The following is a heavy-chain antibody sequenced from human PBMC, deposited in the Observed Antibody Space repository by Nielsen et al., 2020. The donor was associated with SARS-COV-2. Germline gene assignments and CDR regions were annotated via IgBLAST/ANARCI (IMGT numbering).Heavy chain of an antibody. V-gene: IGHV3-7*05. D-gene: IGHD2-15*01. Sequence: GESLKISCAASGFTFSTYWMSWVRQAPGKGLEWVANIKQDGSDKYYVDSVKGRFTISRDNAKNSLYLQMNSLRAEDTAVYHCARRNVEECGGTCYSAGWFDPWGQGTLVTVSS. CDR1: GFTFSTYW. CDR3: ARRNVEECGGTCYSAGWFDP. J-gene: IGHJ5*02. CDR2: IKQDGSDK.